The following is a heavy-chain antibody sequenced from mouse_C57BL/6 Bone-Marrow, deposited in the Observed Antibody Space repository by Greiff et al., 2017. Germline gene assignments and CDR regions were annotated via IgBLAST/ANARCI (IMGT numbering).Heavy chain of an antibody. Sequence: QVQLQQPGAELVKPGASVKMSCKASGYTFTSYWITWVKQRPGQGLEWIGDIYPGSGSTNYNEKFKSKATLTVDTSSSTAYMQLSSLTSEYSAVYDCARRPNYYAMDYWGQGTSVTVSS. CDR3: ARRPNYYAMDY. V-gene: IGHV1-55*01. CDR2: IYPGSGST. CDR1: GYTFTSYW. J-gene: IGHJ4*01.